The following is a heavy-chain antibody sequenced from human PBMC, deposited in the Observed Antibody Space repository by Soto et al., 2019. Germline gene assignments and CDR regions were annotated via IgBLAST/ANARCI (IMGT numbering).Heavy chain of an antibody. J-gene: IGHJ4*02. D-gene: IGHD6-6*01. V-gene: IGHV4-59*01. CDR3: ARHRRSIAARPAFDY. CDR1: GCSISSYY. CDR2: IYYSGST. Sequence: PSETLSLTCTVSGCSISSYYWSWIRQPPGKGLEWIGYIYYSGSTNYNPSLKSRVTISVDTSKNQFSLKLSSVTAADTAVYYCARHRRSIAARPAFDYWGQGTLVTVSS.